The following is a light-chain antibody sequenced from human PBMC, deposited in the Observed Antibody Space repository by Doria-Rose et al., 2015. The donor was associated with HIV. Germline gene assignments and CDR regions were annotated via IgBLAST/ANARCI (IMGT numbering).Light chain of an antibody. Sequence: AIRMTQSPSSLSASTGDRVTITCRAGQDISNYLAWYQQKPRKAPKLLIYAASTLQSGVPSRFSGSGSGTDFTLTISYLQSEDFATYYCQQYYSYPPTFGQGTKVEVK. J-gene: IGKJ1*01. CDR3: QQYYSYPPT. V-gene: IGKV1-8*01. CDR2: AAS. CDR1: QDISNY.